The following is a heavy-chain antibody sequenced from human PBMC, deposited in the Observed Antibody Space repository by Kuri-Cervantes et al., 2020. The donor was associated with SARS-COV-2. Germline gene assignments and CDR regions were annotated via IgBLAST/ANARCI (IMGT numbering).Heavy chain of an antibody. V-gene: IGHV3-23*01. CDR2: ISGSGGST. CDR1: GFTVSSNY. J-gene: IGHJ6*02. D-gene: IGHD2/OR15-2a*01. Sequence: GESLKISCAASGFTVSSNYMSWVRQAPGKGLEWVSAISGSGGSTYYADSVKGRFTISRDNGRNTVYLEMSSLRAEDTAIYYCAKAEALSEFGYFFYGMDVWGQGTTVTVSS. CDR3: AKAEALSEFGYFFYGMDV.